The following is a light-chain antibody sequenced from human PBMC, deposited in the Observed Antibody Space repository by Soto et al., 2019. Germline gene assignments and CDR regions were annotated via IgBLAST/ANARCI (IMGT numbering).Light chain of an antibody. CDR3: QQYNNWPPEYT. Sequence: EIVMTQSPATLSASPGERATLSCRASQSVSSNLAWYQQKAGQAPSLLIYGASTRATGIPARFSGSGSGTEFTLTISSLQSEDFAVYYCQQYNNWPPEYTFGQGTKLDI. V-gene: IGKV3-15*01. CDR2: GAS. CDR1: QSVSSN. J-gene: IGKJ2*01.